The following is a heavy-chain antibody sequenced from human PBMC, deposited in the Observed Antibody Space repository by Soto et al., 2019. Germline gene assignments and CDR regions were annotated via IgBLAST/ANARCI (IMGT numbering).Heavy chain of an antibody. D-gene: IGHD2-21*02. J-gene: IGHJ4*02. V-gene: IGHV3-23*01. Sequence: PGGSLRLSCAASGFTFSSYAMSWVRQAPGKGLEWVSAISGSGGSTYYADSVKGRFTISRDNSKNTLYLQMNSLRAEDTAVYYCANSLAYFGGDCYSGPFDFSGPATLLTLSS. CDR2: ISGSGGST. CDR1: GFTFSSYA. CDR3: ANSLAYFGGDCYSGPFDF.